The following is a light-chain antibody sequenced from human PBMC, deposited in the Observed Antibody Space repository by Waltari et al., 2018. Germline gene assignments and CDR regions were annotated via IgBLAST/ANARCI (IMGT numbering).Light chain of an antibody. CDR2: WAS. Sequence: DVVVTQSPDSLAVSLGERATINCKSSQNVNNKLAWYQQKPGRPPNLLIYWASTRASGVPDRFSVSGSGTDFTLTISSLQADDVAVYYCQQYDNTPFTFGPGTKVDIK. J-gene: IGKJ3*01. V-gene: IGKV4-1*01. CDR1: QNVNNK. CDR3: QQYDNTPFT.